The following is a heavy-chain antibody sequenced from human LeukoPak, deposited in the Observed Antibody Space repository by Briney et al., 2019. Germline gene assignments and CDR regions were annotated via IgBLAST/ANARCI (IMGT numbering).Heavy chain of an antibody. D-gene: IGHD6-19*01. CDR2: INHSGST. J-gene: IGHJ4*02. CDR3: ARDSGPRFDY. CDR1: GESFSGYY. V-gene: IGHV4-34*01. Sequence: SETLSLTCAVYGESFSGYYWSWIRQPPGKGLQWIGEINHSGSTNYNPSLKSRVTISVDTSKNQFSLKVSSVTAADTAVYYCARDSGPRFDYWGQGTLVTVSS.